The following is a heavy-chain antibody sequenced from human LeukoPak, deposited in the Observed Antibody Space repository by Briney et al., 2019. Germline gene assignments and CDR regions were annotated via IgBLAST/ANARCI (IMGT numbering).Heavy chain of an antibody. CDR2: INHSGST. J-gene: IGHJ3*02. V-gene: IGHV4-34*01. CDR3: ASDTEGGAFDI. CDR1: GGSFSGYY. Sequence: SETLSLTCAVYGGSFSGYYWSWIRQPPGKGLEWIGEINHSGSTNYNPSLKSRVTISVDTSKNQFSLKLSSVTAADTATYYCASDTEGGAFDIWGQGTMVTVSS.